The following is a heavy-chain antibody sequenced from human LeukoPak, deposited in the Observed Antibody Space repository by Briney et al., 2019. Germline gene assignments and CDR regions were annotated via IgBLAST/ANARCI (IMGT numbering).Heavy chain of an antibody. CDR1: GFTFSSYW. CDR3: ARDWCLRDYGGNSGCAFDI. D-gene: IGHD4-23*01. J-gene: IGHJ3*02. CDR2: ISSEGSSI. V-gene: IGHV3-74*01. Sequence: GGSLRLSCAASGFTFSSYWMHWVRQAPGKGLVWVSRISSEGSSISYADSVKGRFTISRDNSKNTLYLQMNSLRSDDTAVYYCARDWCLRDYGGNSGCAFDIWGQGTMVTVSS.